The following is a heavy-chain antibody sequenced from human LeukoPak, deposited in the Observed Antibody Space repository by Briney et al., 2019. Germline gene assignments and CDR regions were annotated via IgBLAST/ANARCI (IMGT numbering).Heavy chain of an antibody. J-gene: IGHJ4*02. Sequence: ASVKVSCKASGYTFTSHAFSWMRQAPGQGLEWMGWISAYNGNTNYAQKLQGRVTMTTDTSTSTAYMELRSLRSDDTAVYYCARVDRVGASRGCDYWGQGTLVTVSS. CDR1: GYTFTSHA. CDR3: ARVDRVGASRGCDY. D-gene: IGHD1-26*01. V-gene: IGHV1-18*01. CDR2: ISAYNGNT.